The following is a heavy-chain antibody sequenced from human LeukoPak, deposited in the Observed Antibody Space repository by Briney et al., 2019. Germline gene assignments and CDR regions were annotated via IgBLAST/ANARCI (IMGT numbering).Heavy chain of an antibody. D-gene: IGHD3-3*01. J-gene: IGHJ4*02. V-gene: IGHV1-8*03. CDR1: GYTFTSYD. CDR2: INPNSGNT. CDR3: ARGPNTRRITIFGVVTRYYFDY. Sequence: ASVKVSCKASGYTFTSYDINWVRQATGQGLEWMGWINPNSGNTGYAQKFQGRVTITRNTSISTAYMELSSLRSEDTAVYYCARGPNTRRITIFGVVTRYYFDYWGQGTLVTVSS.